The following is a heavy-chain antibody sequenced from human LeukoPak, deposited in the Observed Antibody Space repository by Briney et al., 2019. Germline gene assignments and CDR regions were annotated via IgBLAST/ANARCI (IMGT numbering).Heavy chain of an antibody. V-gene: IGHV4-59*12. CDR3: ARDHDGSGSYYAY. D-gene: IGHD3-10*01. Sequence: SETLSLTCTVSGGSISSYYWSWIRQPPGKGLEWIGYIYYSGSTNYNPSLKSRVTISVDTSKNQFSLKPSSVTAADTAVYYCARDHDGSGSYYAYWGQGTLVTVSS. CDR1: GGSISSYY. CDR2: IYYSGST. J-gene: IGHJ4*02.